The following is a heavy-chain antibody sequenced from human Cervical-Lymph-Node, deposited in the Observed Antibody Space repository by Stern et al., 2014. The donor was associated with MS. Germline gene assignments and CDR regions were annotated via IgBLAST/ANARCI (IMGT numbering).Heavy chain of an antibody. J-gene: IGHJ4*02. V-gene: IGHV3-30*18. CDR1: GFTFSSYG. CDR3: AKEAPHFDY. Sequence: VQLVESGGGVVQPGRSLRLSCAASGFTFSSYGMHWVRQAPGKGLEWVAVISYDGSNKYYAASVKGRFTISRDNSKNTLYLQMNSLRAEDTAVYYCAKEAPHFDYWGQGTLVTVSS. CDR2: ISYDGSNK.